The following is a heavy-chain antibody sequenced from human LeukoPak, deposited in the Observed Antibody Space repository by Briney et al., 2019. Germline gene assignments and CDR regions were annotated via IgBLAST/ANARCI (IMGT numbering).Heavy chain of an antibody. Sequence: GSLRLSCAASGFSLSAYWMTWARQATGKGLEAFSAISGSGGSTYYADSVKGRFTISRDNSKNTLYLQMNSLRAEDTAVYYCAKSSSGWSYFDYWGQGTLVTVSS. CDR2: ISGSGGST. CDR3: AKSSSGWSYFDY. CDR1: GFSLSAYW. V-gene: IGHV3-23*01. J-gene: IGHJ4*02. D-gene: IGHD6-19*01.